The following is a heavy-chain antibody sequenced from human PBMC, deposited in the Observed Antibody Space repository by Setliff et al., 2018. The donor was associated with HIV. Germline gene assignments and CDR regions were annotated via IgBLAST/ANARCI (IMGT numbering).Heavy chain of an antibody. CDR1: GFTFSSYS. Sequence: PGGSLRLSCAASGFTFSSYSMNWVRQAPGKGLEWVSSISSSTTSIYYADSVKGRFTISRDNAKNSLYLQMNSLRAEDTAVYYCARDSGPYYDYVWGTYRPIYFQHWGQGTLVTVSS. CDR3: ARDSGPYYDYVWGTYRPIYFQH. J-gene: IGHJ1*01. D-gene: IGHD3-16*02. V-gene: IGHV3-21*01. CDR2: ISSSTTSI.